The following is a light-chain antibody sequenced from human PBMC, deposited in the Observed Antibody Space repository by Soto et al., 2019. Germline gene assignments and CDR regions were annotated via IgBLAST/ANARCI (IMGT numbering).Light chain of an antibody. V-gene: IGKV1-5*03. Sequence: DIQMTQSPSTLSASVGDGVTITCRASQSIGSGLAWYQQKPGKAPKLLIYKATNLQRGVPSRFSGSGSGTDFSLTISSLQPVDSATYYCQQYNDFQYTFGQGTRLEIK. CDR2: KAT. J-gene: IGKJ5*01. CDR3: QQYNDFQYT. CDR1: QSIGSG.